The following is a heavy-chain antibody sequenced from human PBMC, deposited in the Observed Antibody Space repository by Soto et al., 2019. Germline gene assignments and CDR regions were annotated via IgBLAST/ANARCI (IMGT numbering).Heavy chain of an antibody. D-gene: IGHD5-12*01. CDR1: GGTFSSYA. CDR3: ARVDGYNGAWFDP. J-gene: IGHJ5*02. CDR2: IIPIFGTA. V-gene: IGHV1-69*12. Sequence: QVQLVQSGAEVKKPGSSVKVSCKASGGTFSSYAISWVRQAPGQGLEWMGGIIPIFGTANYAQKFQGRVTLTADEPTSTAYMELSSLRAEDAAVYYCARVDGYNGAWFDPWGQGSLVTLS.